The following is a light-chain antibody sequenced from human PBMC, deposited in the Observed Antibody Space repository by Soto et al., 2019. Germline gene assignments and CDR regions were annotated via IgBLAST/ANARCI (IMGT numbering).Light chain of an antibody. CDR3: QQYINWPTWT. Sequence: EIVMTQSPATLSVSPGERATLSCRASQSVSSNLAWYQQKPGQAPRLLIYGASTRATGIPARFSGSGPGTEFALTISSLQSEDFAVYYCQQYINWPTWTFGQGTRVEIK. J-gene: IGKJ1*01. CDR2: GAS. V-gene: IGKV3-15*01. CDR1: QSVSSN.